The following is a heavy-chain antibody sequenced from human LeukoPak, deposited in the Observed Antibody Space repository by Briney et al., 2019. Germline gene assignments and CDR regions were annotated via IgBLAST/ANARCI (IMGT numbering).Heavy chain of an antibody. Sequence: SVKVSCKASGGTFSSYAISWVRQAPGQGLEWMGRIIPILGIANYAQKFQGRVTITADKSTSTAYMELSSLRSEDTAVYYCARNYGGIYFDYWGQGTLVTVSP. V-gene: IGHV1-69*04. J-gene: IGHJ4*02. CDR2: IIPILGIA. CDR3: ARNYGGIYFDY. D-gene: IGHD4-23*01. CDR1: GGTFSSYA.